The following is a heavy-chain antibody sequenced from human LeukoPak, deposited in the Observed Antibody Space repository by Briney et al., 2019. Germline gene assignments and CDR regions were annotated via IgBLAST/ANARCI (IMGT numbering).Heavy chain of an antibody. CDR3: ARHLSGITGYTYGRGIDY. CDR2: IKKDGSEK. CDR1: GFTVSYNF. V-gene: IGHV3-7*01. Sequence: GGSLRLSCAASGFTVSYNFMSWVRQAPGKGLEWVANIKKDGSEKYYVDSVKGRFTISRDNAKTSLYLQMNSLRAEDTAVYYCARHLSGITGYTYGRGIDYWGQGILVTVSS. D-gene: IGHD5-18*01. J-gene: IGHJ4*02.